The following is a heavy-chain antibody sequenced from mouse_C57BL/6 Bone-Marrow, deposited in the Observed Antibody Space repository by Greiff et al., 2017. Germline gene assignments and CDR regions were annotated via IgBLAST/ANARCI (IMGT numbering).Heavy chain of an antibody. V-gene: IGHV1-81*01. J-gene: IGHJ3*01. D-gene: IGHD1-1*01. Sequence: VQLQQSGAELARPGASVKLSCKASGYTFTSYGISWVKQRTGQGLEWIGEIYPRSGNTYYNEKFKGKATLTADTSSSTAYMELRSLTSEDSAVYFCATPYCCGSSYQFAYWGQGTLVTVSA. CDR2: IYPRSGNT. CDR1: GYTFTSYG. CDR3: ATPYCCGSSYQFAY.